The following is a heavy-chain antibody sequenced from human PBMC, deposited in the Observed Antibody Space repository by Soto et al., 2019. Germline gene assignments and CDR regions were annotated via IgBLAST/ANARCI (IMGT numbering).Heavy chain of an antibody. D-gene: IGHD3-22*01. J-gene: IGHJ5*02. V-gene: IGHV3-43*01. CDR2: ISRDGTNT. CDR3: VKETYYYDLSRYYPLGS. Sequence: XGSLRLSCASSVFTFDDYNMHWVREAPGKCLEWVSLISRDGTNTNYAESVKGRFTISRDNSKNSLYLQMNSLRNEDTALYYCVKETYYYDLSRYYPLGSWGEGP. CDR1: VFTFDDYN.